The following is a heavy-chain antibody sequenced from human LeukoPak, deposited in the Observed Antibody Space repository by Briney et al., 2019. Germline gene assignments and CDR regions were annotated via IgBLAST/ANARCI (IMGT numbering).Heavy chain of an antibody. Sequence: GGSLRLSCAASGFTFDDYAMHWVRQAPGKGLEWVSGISWNSGSIGYADSVKDRFTISRDNAKNSLYLQMNSLRADDTADYYCARGHFGLDVWGQGTTVTVSS. CDR3: ARGHFGLDV. D-gene: IGHD3-3*02. CDR2: ISWNSGSI. V-gene: IGHV3-9*01. CDR1: GFTFDDYA. J-gene: IGHJ6*02.